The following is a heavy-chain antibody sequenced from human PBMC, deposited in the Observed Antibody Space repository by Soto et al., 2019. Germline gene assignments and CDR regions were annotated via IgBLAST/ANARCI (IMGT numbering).Heavy chain of an antibody. D-gene: IGHD3-9*01. Sequence: QVPLVESGGGVVQPGRSLRLSCAASGFTFSSYGMHWVRQAPGKGLEWVAVIWYDGSNKYYADSVKGRFTISRDNSKNTLYLQMNSLRAEDTAVYYCARGALRYFDWLSSDAFDIWGQGTMVTVSS. J-gene: IGHJ3*02. V-gene: IGHV3-33*01. CDR3: ARGALRYFDWLSSDAFDI. CDR1: GFTFSSYG. CDR2: IWYDGSNK.